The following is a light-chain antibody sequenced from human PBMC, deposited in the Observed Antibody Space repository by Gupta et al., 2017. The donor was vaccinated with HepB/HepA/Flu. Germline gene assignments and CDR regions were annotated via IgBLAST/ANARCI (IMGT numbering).Light chain of an antibody. Sequence: EIVLTQSPATLSLSPGERASLSCRTSQSVGSYLAWDQQKPGQAPRLIIYDAYNRATGIPARFSGSGSGTDFTLTSSSRETEDFEVYDCQQRSNFAFGGGTKVEIK. CDR3: QQRSNFA. CDR1: QSVGSY. J-gene: IGKJ4*01. V-gene: IGKV3-11*01. CDR2: DAY.